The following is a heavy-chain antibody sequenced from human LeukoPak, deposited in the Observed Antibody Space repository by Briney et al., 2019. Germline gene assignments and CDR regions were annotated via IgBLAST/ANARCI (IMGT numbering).Heavy chain of an antibody. D-gene: IGHD3-10*01. CDR2: ISGSNSNT. J-gene: IGHJ5*02. V-gene: IGHV3-23*01. Sequence: PGGSLRLSCAASGFTFSTYAMSWVRQAPGKGLEWVSTISGSNSNTYYPDSVKGRFTISRDNSKNTLYLQMNSLRAEDTAVYYCAKTLWFREPHGWFDPWGQGTLVTVSS. CDR1: GFTFSTYA. CDR3: AKTLWFREPHGWFDP.